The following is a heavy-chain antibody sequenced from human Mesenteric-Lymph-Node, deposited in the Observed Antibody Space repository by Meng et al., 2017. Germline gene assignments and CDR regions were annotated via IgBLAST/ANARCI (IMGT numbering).Heavy chain of an antibody. V-gene: IGHV4-4*02. CDR1: GGSISISTW. Sequence: QMEVQGSGPGLVKPSGTLSLTCAGSGGSISISTWWSWVRQPPGKGLEWIGEIYHSGGTNYNPSLRGRVTISLDKSKNQFSLTLRSVTAADTAVYYCARDPYATGWAGWGQGTLVTVSS. CDR3: ARDPYATGWAG. D-gene: IGHD6-19*01. J-gene: IGHJ4*02. CDR2: IYHSGGT.